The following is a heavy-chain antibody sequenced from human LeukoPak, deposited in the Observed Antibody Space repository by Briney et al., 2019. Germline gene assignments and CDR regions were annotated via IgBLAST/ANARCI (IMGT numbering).Heavy chain of an antibody. Sequence: PGVSLTLSCAASGFTFSTYWMSWVRQAPGKGLECVANIKRDGSEKYYVDSVKGRFTIFRDDAKSSLYLQMNSLRAEDPAVYFCARVYTGNRWHFDYWGQGTLVTVSS. D-gene: IGHD2-2*02. CDR1: GFTFSTYW. V-gene: IGHV3-7*03. CDR3: ARVYTGNRWHFDY. J-gene: IGHJ4*02. CDR2: IKRDGSEK.